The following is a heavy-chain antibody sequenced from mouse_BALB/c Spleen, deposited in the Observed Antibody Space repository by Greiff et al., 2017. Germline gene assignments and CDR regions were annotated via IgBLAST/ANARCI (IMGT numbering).Heavy chain of an antibody. J-gene: IGHJ4*01. V-gene: IGHV1-67*01. CDR1: GYTFTDYA. CDR3: ARGSDYAMDY. CDR2: ISTYYGNT. Sequence: QVQLQQSGPELVRPGVSVKISCKGSGYTFTDYAMHWVKQSHAKSLEWIGVISTYYGNTNYNQKFKGKATMTVDKSSSTAYMELARLTSEDSAIYYCARGSDYAMDYWGQGTSVTVSS.